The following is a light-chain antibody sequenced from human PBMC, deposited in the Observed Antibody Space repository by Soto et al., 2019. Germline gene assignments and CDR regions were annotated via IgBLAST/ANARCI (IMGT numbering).Light chain of an antibody. CDR3: QQYYSTPRT. J-gene: IGKJ4*02. CDR2: AAS. Sequence: DILLTQSPSSLSLSVGERATLTCRASQSINSYLDWYQQKPGQAPRLLIYAASSLQSGVPARFSGSGSGTEFTLTISSLQSEDFATYYCQQYYSTPRTFGRGTKVDIK. CDR1: QSINSY. V-gene: IGKV1-39*01.